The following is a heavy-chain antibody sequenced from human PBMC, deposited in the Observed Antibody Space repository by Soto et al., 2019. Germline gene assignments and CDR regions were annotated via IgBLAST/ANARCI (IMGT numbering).Heavy chain of an antibody. J-gene: IGHJ3*02. Sequence: SETLSLTCTVSGRSISSGGYYWSWSRQHPGKGLEWIGYIYYSGSTYYNPSLKSRVTISVDTSKNQFSLKLSSVTAVDTAVYYCARPVITVTTSFDIWGQGTMVTVSS. CDR2: IYYSGST. CDR1: GRSISSGGYY. D-gene: IGHD1-7*01. CDR3: ARPVITVTTSFDI. V-gene: IGHV4-31*03.